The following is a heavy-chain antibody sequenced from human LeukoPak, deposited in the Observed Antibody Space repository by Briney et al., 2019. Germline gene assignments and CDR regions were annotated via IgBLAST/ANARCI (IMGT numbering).Heavy chain of an antibody. CDR2: INSDGSST. CDR3: ARETTVTGWFDP. J-gene: IGHJ5*02. D-gene: IGHD4-17*01. Sequence: PGGSLRLSCAASGFIFSSNRMHWVRRPPGKGLVWVSRINSDGSSTSYADSVKGRFTISRDNAKNTLYLQMNSLRAEDTAVYYCARETTVTGWFDPWGQGTLVTVSS. CDR1: GFIFSSNR. V-gene: IGHV3-74*01.